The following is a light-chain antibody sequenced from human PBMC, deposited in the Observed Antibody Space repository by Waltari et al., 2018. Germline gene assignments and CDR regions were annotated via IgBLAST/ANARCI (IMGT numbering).Light chain of an antibody. Sequence: DIQLTQSPSSLSASLGDRVIITCQASQGITNVLHWYQQKLGKAPKLLISDASILRTGVPSRFSGRGSGTDFTFTISGLQPEDVGTYYCQQYDNFPPTFGGGTRVEIK. J-gene: IGKJ4*01. CDR3: QQYDNFPPT. CDR1: QGITNV. CDR2: DAS. V-gene: IGKV1-33*01.